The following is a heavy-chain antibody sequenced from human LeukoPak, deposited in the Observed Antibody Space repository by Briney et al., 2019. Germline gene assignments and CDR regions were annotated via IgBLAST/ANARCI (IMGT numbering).Heavy chain of an antibody. V-gene: IGHV4-59*12. CDR3: ARDYQGGYGDKTVDY. J-gene: IGHJ4*02. Sequence: SETLSLTCTVSGGSISRYYWSWIRQPPGKGLEYIGYIYYSGSTNYNPSLKSRVTISVDTSKNQFSLKLSSVTAADTAVYYCARDYQGGYGDKTVDYWGQGTLVTVSS. D-gene: IGHD5-18*01. CDR1: GGSISRYY. CDR2: IYYSGST.